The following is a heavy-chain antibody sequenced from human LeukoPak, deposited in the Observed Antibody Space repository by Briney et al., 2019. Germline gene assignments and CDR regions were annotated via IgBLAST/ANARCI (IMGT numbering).Heavy chain of an antibody. V-gene: IGHV3-7*01. D-gene: IGHD5-24*01. CDR2: IDQDGNEK. Sequence: WVANIDQDGNEKYYVDSVKGRFTISRDNAKKSLYLQMNSLRAEDTAVYYCARKMATIPDYWGQGTLVTVSS. J-gene: IGHJ4*02. CDR3: ARKMATIPDY.